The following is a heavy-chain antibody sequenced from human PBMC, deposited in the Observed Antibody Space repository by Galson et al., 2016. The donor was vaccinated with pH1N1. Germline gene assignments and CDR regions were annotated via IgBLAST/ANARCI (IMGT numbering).Heavy chain of an antibody. CDR1: GYSFSSSW. CDR2: IYLGGSHI. V-gene: IGHV5-51*01. D-gene: IGHD4-17*01. CDR3: ARQNDYGDYRRDAFDI. J-gene: IGHJ3*02. Sequence: QSGAEVKKPGESLKISCQGSGYSFSSSWIGWVRQMPGKGLEWMGIIYLGGSHIRYSPSFQGQVTISAGKTINIVYLQWSSLKASDTAIYYCARQNDYGDYRRDAFDIWGQGTLVTVSS.